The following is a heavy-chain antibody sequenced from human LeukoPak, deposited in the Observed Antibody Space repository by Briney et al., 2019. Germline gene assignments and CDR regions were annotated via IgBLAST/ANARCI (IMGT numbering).Heavy chain of an antibody. D-gene: IGHD2-21*02. V-gene: IGHV1-2*02. Sequence: ASVKVSCKASGYTFTGYYMHWVRQAPGQGLEWIGWINPNSGGTNYAQKFQGRVTMTRDTSISTAYMELSRLRSDDTAVYYCARDGLYCGGDCYWSSGDAFDIWGQGTMVTVSS. CDR1: GYTFTGYY. J-gene: IGHJ3*02. CDR3: ARDGLYCGGDCYWSSGDAFDI. CDR2: INPNSGGT.